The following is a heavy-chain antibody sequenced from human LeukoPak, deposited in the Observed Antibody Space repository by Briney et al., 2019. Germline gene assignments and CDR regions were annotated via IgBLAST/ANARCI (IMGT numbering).Heavy chain of an antibody. Sequence: GGSLRLSCAASGFTFSNYGMHWVRQAPGKGLEGVAVIWYDGSNKYYADSVKGRFTISRDNSKNALYVQMNSLRVEDTAIYYCARGGRARLTSYNYYGMDLWGQGTTVTVSS. V-gene: IGHV3-33*01. CDR3: ARGGRARLTSYNYYGMDL. J-gene: IGHJ6*02. D-gene: IGHD6-6*01. CDR2: IWYDGSNK. CDR1: GFTFSNYG.